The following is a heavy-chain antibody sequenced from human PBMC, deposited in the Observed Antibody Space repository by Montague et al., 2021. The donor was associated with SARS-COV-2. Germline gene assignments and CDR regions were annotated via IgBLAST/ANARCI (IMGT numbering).Heavy chain of an antibody. CDR2: ISSNGKT. Sequence: SETLSLTCTVSGGSINDHYRSWIRQSPGKGLDWIGYISSNGKTNYNPSLKSRVTLSADASRNEFSLKLDSVTAADTAVYFCARRGYYDSAGYHWHLDLWGRGILV. D-gene: IGHD3-22*01. CDR3: ARRGYYDSAGYHWHLDL. CDR1: GGSINDHY. V-gene: IGHV4-4*09. J-gene: IGHJ2*01.